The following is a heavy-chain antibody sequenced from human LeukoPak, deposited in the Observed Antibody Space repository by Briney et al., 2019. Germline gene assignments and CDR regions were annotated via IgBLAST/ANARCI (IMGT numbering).Heavy chain of an antibody. Sequence: PGGSLRLSCAASGFTFSNYSMNWVRQAPGKGLEWVSSISSRSSYIHYEDSVKGRFTISRDNANNSLYLQMNSLRAEDTAVYYCARFSRTAARDGMDVWGQGTTVTVSS. V-gene: IGHV3-21*01. CDR2: ISSRSSYI. J-gene: IGHJ6*02. D-gene: IGHD2-2*01. CDR3: ARFSRTAARDGMDV. CDR1: GFTFSNYS.